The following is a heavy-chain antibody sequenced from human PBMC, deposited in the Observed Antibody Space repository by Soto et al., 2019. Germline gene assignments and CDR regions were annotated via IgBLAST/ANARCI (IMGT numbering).Heavy chain of an antibody. Sequence: PGGSLRLSCSASGFTFSLYGMHWVRQTPGKGLEWVASISYDGSNKYYADSVKGRFTISRDNSKNTLYLQMNSLGAEDTAVYYCAKNDLAIFGVVINYWGQGTLVTVSS. D-gene: IGHD3-3*01. CDR3: AKNDLAIFGVVINY. J-gene: IGHJ4*02. CDR2: ISYDGSNK. CDR1: GFTFSLYG. V-gene: IGHV3-30*18.